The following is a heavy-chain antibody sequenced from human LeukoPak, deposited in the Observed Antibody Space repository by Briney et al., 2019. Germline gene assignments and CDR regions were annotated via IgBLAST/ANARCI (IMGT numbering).Heavy chain of an antibody. Sequence: SETLSLTCTVSGGSISSYYWSWIRQPPGKGLEWIGYIYYSGSTYYNPSLKSRVTISVDTSKNQFSLKLSSVTAADTAVYYCARRGEFWGQGILVTVSS. V-gene: IGHV4-59*08. CDR3: ARRGEF. J-gene: IGHJ4*02. CDR2: IYYSGST. CDR1: GGSISSYY. D-gene: IGHD3-16*01.